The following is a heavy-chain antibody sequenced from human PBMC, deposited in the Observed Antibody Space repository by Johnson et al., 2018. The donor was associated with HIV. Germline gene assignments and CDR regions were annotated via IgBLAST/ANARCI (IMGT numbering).Heavy chain of an antibody. CDR2: IGTAGDT. J-gene: IGHJ3*02. CDR3: ARDLPGPPSLYAFDI. V-gene: IGHV3-13*01. CDR1: GFTFSSYD. Sequence: VQVVESGGGLVQPGGSLRLSCAASGFTFSSYDMHWVRQATGKGLEWVSAIGTAGDTYYPGSVTGRFTISRDNSKNTLFLQLNSLRAEDTAVYFCARDLPGPPSLYAFDIWGQGTMVTVSS.